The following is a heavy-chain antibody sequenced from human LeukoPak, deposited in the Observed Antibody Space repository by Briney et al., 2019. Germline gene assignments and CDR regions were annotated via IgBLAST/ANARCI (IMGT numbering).Heavy chain of an antibody. V-gene: IGHV3-23*01. CDR3: AKDSPVGYFDGPLDV. CDR2: ISGSGGST. CDR1: GFTFSSYA. J-gene: IGHJ6*02. D-gene: IGHD3-9*01. Sequence: PGGSLRLSCAASGFTFSSYAMSWVRQAPGKGLEWVSTISGSGGSTYYADSVKGRFTISRDNSKNTLYVQMNSLRAEDTAVYYCAKDSPVGYFDGPLDVWGQGTTVTVSS.